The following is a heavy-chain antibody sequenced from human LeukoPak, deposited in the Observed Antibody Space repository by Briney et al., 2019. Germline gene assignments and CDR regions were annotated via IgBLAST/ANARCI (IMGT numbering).Heavy chain of an antibody. CDR2: INPNSGGT. V-gene: IGHV1-2*02. D-gene: IGHD5-12*01. CDR1: GYTFTGYY. J-gene: IGHJ4*02. Sequence: ASVTVSCKASGYTFTGYYMHWVRQAPGQGLEWMGWINPNSGGTNYAQKFQGRVTMTRDTSISTAYMELSRLRSDDTAVYYCARVGVWYSGYGPIDYWGQGTLVTVSS. CDR3: ARVGVWYSGYGPIDY.